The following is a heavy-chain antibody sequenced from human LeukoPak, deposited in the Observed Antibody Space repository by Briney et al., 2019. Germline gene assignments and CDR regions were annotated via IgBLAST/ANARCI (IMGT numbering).Heavy chain of an antibody. Sequence: ASVKVSCKASGYTFTDHYIHWVRQAPGQGLEWMGWINFKSGGTNFAEKFQGTATLTRDTSINSAYMEVNGLTFDDTAVYYCTRGTGTSWFDFWGQGALVTVSS. CDR2: INFKSGGT. D-gene: IGHD1-1*01. V-gene: IGHV1-2*02. CDR1: GYTFTDHY. J-gene: IGHJ5*01. CDR3: TRGTGTSWFDF.